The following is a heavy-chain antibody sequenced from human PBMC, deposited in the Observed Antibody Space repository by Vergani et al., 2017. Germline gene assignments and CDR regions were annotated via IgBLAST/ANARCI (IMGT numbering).Heavy chain of an antibody. V-gene: IGHV4-39*07. CDR2: ISDSGTT. D-gene: IGHD1-20*01. CDR1: GVSISSNTYY. Sequence: QVQLQESGPGLVKPSETLSLTCTVSGVSISSNTYYWGWIRQSPEKGLEWIGTISDSGTTYYNPSLKSRVTISVDKSKNQFSLKLSSVTAADTAVYYCARFLTGTTIYYYYGMDVWGQGTTVTVSS. CDR3: ARFLTGTTIYYYYGMDV. J-gene: IGHJ6*02.